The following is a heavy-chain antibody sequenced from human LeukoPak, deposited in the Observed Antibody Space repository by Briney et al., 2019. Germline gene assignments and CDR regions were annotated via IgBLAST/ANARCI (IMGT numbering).Heavy chain of an antibody. Sequence: PGGSLRLSCAASGFTFSSYAMSCVRQAPGKGLEWVSAISGSGGSTYYADSVKGRFTISRDNSKNTLYLQMNSLRAEDTAVYYCAKQEYEYYDILTGYYFPDYWGQGTLVTVSS. CDR1: GFTFSSYA. V-gene: IGHV3-23*01. CDR2: ISGSGGST. J-gene: IGHJ4*02. CDR3: AKQEYEYYDILTGYYFPDY. D-gene: IGHD3-9*01.